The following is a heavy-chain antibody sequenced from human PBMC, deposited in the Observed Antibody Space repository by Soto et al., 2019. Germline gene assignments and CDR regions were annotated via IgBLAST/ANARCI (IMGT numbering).Heavy chain of an antibody. CDR3: ATGSPYYYGSGGMWDS. V-gene: IGHV4-4*02. CDR2: IHHSGAT. D-gene: IGHD3-10*01. Sequence: PSETLSLTCLVSGGSMSSPNWWTWVRQAPVKGLEWIAEIHHSGATNYSPSLESRAVISIDKSNNQFSLQLTSVTAADTAVYYCATGSPYYYGSGGMWDSWGRGALVTVSS. CDR1: GGSMSSPNW. J-gene: IGHJ4*02.